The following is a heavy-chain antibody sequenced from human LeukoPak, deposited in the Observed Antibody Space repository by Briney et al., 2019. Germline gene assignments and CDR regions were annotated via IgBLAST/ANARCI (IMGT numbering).Heavy chain of an antibody. CDR1: GFTFSSYS. Sequence: GGSLRLSCAASGFTFSSYSMHWVRQAPGKGLEWVAVISYDGSNKYYADSVKGRFTISRDNSKNTLYLQMNSLRAEDTAVYYCARVPQSSFVDYWGQGTLVTVSS. V-gene: IGHV3-30*04. CDR3: ARVPQSSFVDY. J-gene: IGHJ4*02. D-gene: IGHD6-13*01. CDR2: ISYDGSNK.